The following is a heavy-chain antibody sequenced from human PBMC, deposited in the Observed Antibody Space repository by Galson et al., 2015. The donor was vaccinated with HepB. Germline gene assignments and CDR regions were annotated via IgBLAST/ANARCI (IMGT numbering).Heavy chain of an antibody. Sequence: PALVKPPQTLTLTCTFSGFSLRTSGMCVSWIRQPPGKALEWLARIDWDDDKYYSTSLKTRLTISKDTSKNQVVLTMTNMDPVDTATYYCARIRSSSPDYWGQGTLVTVSS. J-gene: IGHJ4*02. CDR1: GFSLRTSGMC. D-gene: IGHD6-13*01. CDR2: IDWDDDK. CDR3: ARIRSSSPDY. V-gene: IGHV2-70*11.